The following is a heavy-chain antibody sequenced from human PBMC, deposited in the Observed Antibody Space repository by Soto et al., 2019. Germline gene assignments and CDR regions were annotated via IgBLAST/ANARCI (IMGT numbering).Heavy chain of an antibody. Sequence: PGGSLRLSCAASGFTFSSYAMSWVRQAPGKGLEWVSAIGGSGGSTYYADSVKGRFTISRDNSKNTLYLQMNSLRAEDTAVYFCARGTYSNYNTMDVWGQGTTVTVSS. V-gene: IGHV3-23*01. CDR2: IGGSGGST. D-gene: IGHD5-18*01. CDR1: GFTFSSYA. CDR3: ARGTYSNYNTMDV. J-gene: IGHJ6*02.